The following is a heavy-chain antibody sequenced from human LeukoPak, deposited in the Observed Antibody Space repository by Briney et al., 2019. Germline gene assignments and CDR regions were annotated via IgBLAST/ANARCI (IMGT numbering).Heavy chain of an antibody. CDR1: GFTFSSYW. CDR3: ARIVPQGWDAFDI. J-gene: IGHJ3*02. CDR2: IKQDGSEK. V-gene: IGHV3-7*01. Sequence: PGGSLRLSCAASGFTFSSYWMSWVRQAPGKGLEWVANIKQDGSEKYYVDSVKGRFTISRDNAKNSLYLQMNSLRAEDTAVYYCARIVPQGWDAFDIWGQGTMVTVSS. D-gene: IGHD6-6*01.